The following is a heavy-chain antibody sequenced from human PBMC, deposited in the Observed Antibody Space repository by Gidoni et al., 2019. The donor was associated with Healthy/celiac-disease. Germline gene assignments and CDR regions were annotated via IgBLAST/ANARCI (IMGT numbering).Heavy chain of an antibody. J-gene: IGHJ3*02. CDR1: GGSISSSSYY. Sequence: QLQLQESGPGLVKPSETLSLTCTVSGGSISSSSYYWGWIRQPPGKGLEWIGSIYYSGSTYYNPSLKSRVTISVDTSKNQFSLKLSSVTAADTAVYYCVLGGDCYSLVGCAFDIWGQGTMVTVSS. CDR3: VLGGDCYSLVGCAFDI. V-gene: IGHV4-39*01. CDR2: IYYSGST. D-gene: IGHD2-21*02.